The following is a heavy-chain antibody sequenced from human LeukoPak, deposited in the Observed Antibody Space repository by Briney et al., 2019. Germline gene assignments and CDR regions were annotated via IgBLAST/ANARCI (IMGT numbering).Heavy chain of an antibody. D-gene: IGHD1-26*01. J-gene: IGHJ4*02. CDR3: ARAPSGSYSDY. Sequence: SETLSLTCTVSGGSISSYYWSWIRQPPGKGLEWIGYIYYSGSTNYNPSLKSRVTISVDTSKNQFSLKLSSVTAADTAVYYCARAPSGSYSDYWGQGTLVTVSS. V-gene: IGHV4-59*01. CDR2: IYYSGST. CDR1: GGSISSYY.